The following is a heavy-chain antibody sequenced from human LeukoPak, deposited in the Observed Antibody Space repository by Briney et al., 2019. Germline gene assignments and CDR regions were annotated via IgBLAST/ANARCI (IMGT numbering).Heavy chain of an antibody. CDR2: IYYSGST. CDR1: GGSISSSSYY. CDR3: AKQEGDIVATYYYMDV. D-gene: IGHD5-12*01. Sequence: SETLSLTCTVSGGSISSSSYYWGWIRQPPGKGLEWIGGIYYSGSTYYNPSLKSRVTISVDTSKNQFSLKLSSVTAADTAVYYCAKQEGDIVATYYYMDVWGKGTTVTVSS. J-gene: IGHJ6*03. V-gene: IGHV4-39*01.